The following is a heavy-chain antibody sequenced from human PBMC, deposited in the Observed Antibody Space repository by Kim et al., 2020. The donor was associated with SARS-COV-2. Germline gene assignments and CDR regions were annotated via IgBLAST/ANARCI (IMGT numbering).Heavy chain of an antibody. CDR2: INPNSGGT. D-gene: IGHD2-15*01. V-gene: IGHV1-2*02. Sequence: ASVKVSCKASGYTFTGYYMHWVRQAPGQGLEWMGWINPNSGGTNYAQKFQGRVTMTRDTSISTAYMELSRLRSDDTAVYYCARYSVAAIYYYGMDVWGQGTTVTVSS. CDR1: GYTFTGYY. J-gene: IGHJ6*02. CDR3: ARYSVAAIYYYGMDV.